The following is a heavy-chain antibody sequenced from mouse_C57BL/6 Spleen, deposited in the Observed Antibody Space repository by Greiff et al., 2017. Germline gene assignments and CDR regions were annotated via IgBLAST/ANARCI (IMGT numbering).Heavy chain of an antibody. CDR1: GFTFSSYA. V-gene: IGHV5-9-1*02. D-gene: IGHD2-4*01. J-gene: IGHJ3*01. Sequence: EVKLMESGEGLVKPGGSLKLSCAASGFTFSSYAMSWVRQTPEKRLEWVAYISSGGDYIYYADTVKGRFTISRDNARNTLYLQMSSLKSEDTAMYYCTRGYDYDEEDSWFAYWGQGTLVTVSA. CDR3: TRGYDYDEEDSWFAY. CDR2: ISSGGDYI.